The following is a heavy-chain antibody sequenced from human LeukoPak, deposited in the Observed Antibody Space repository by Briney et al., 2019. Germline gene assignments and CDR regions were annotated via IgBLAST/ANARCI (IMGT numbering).Heavy chain of an antibody. CDR2: IKQDGSEK. CDR3: ARVPSNSGYYYGDY. J-gene: IGHJ4*02. Sequence: PGGSLRLSCAASGFTFSSYWMSWVRQAPGKGLEWVANIKQDGSEKYYVDSVKGRFTISRDNAKNSLYLQMNSLRAEDTAVYYCARVPSNSGYYYGDYWGQGTLVTVSS. V-gene: IGHV3-7*01. CDR1: GFTFSSYW. D-gene: IGHD3-22*01.